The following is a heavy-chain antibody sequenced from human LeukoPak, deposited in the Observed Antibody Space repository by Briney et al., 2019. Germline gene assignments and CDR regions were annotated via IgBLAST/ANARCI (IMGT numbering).Heavy chain of an antibody. J-gene: IGHJ4*02. CDR1: GFTVSNSY. V-gene: IGHV3-53*01. CDR2: IYGGGNT. D-gene: IGHD4-17*01. CDR3: ARAVSNDYAAY. Sequence: PGGSLRLSCAAPGFTVSNSYMTWVRQAPGRGPEWVSTIYGGGNTYYADSVKGRFTISRDSSKNILYLQMNSLRAEDTAVYYCARAVSNDYAAYWGQGALVTVSS.